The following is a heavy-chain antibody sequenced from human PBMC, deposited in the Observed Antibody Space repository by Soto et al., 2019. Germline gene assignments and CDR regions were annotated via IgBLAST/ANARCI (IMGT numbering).Heavy chain of an antibody. D-gene: IGHD2-15*01. CDR2: ISSSSSYI. CDR1: GFTFSSYS. Sequence: GGSLRLSCAASGFTFSSYSMNWVRQAPGKGLEWVSSISSSSSYIYYADSVKGRFTISRDNAKNSLYLQMNSLRAEDTAVYYCARDPFTPYCIGGRCARQSFMDVWGKGTTVTVSS. CDR3: ARDPFTPYCIGGRCARQSFMDV. J-gene: IGHJ6*03. V-gene: IGHV3-21*01.